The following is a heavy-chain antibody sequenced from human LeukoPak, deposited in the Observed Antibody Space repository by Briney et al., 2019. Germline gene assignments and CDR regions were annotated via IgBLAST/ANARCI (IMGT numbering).Heavy chain of an antibody. J-gene: IGHJ6*02. CDR1: GDSVSSKSAA. CDR3: ARDVPLVLRFLEWPPTYGMDV. Sequence: SQTLSLTCAISGDSVSSKSAAWNWIRQSPSRGLEWVGRTYYRSKWSNDYAASVKSRITVNPDTSKNQFSLQLSSVTAADTAVYYCARDVPLVLRFLEWPPTYGMDVWGQGTTVTVSS. D-gene: IGHD3-3*01. CDR2: TYYRSKWSN. V-gene: IGHV6-1*01.